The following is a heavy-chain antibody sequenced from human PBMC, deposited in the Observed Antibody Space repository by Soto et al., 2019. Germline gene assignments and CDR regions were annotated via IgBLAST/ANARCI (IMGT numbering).Heavy chain of an antibody. V-gene: IGHV4-34*01. CDR3: ASRMIVVVVAATQNWFDP. CDR1: GGSFSGYY. J-gene: IGHJ5*02. Sequence: SETLSLTCAVYGGSFSGYYWSWIRQPPGKGLEWIGEINHSGSTNYNPSLKSRVTISVDTSKNQFSLKLSSVTAADTAVYYCASRMIVVVVAATQNWFDPWGQGTLVTVSS. CDR2: INHSGST. D-gene: IGHD2-15*01.